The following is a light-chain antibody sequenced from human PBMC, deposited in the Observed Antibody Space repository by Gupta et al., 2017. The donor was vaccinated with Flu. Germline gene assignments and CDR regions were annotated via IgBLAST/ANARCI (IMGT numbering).Light chain of an antibody. CDR2: LGS. CDR3: MQALQTPRT. V-gene: IGKV2-28*01. J-gene: IGKJ1*01. Sequence: DIVMPQSPLSLLVTPGEPASISCRSSQSLLHSNGYNCLDWYLQKPGQSPQLLIYLGSYRASGVPDRFSGSGSGTDFTLKISSVEAEDVGVYYCMQALQTPRTFGQGTKVEIK. CDR1: QSLLHSNGYNC.